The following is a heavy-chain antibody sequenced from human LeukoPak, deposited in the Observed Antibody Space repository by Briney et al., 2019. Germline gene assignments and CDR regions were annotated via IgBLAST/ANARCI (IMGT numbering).Heavy chain of an antibody. CDR3: ARVDEGYGDYLTFDY. CDR1: GGPISSYY. CDR2: IYYSGST. V-gene: IGHV4-59*01. Sequence: PSETLSLTCTVSGGPISSYYGTWLRQPPGKALEGIGYIYYSGSTNYNPYLKSRVTISVDTSKNQFSLKLSSVTAGHRAVYSCARVDEGYGDYLTFDYWGQGTLVTVSS. D-gene: IGHD4-17*01. J-gene: IGHJ4*02.